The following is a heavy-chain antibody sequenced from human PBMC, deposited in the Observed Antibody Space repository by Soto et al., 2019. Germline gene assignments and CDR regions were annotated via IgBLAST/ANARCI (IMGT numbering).Heavy chain of an antibody. CDR3: ARVGQRRIFGANHYRMDV. CDR1: GYTFTSYD. V-gene: IGHV1-8*01. D-gene: IGHD3-3*01. Sequence: ASVKVSCTAAGYTFTSYDINWVRQATGQGLEWMGWMNPNSGDTGYAQKFQGRVTMTRNTSISTAYMELSSLRSEDTAVYYCARVGQRRIFGANHYRMDVWGQGTTVIVSS. J-gene: IGHJ6*02. CDR2: MNPNSGDT.